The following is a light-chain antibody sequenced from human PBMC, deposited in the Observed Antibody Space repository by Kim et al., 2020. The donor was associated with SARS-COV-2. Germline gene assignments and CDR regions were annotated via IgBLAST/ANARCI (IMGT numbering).Light chain of an antibody. J-gene: IGLJ2*01. V-gene: IGLV2-14*03. CDR3: SSYTSSSTSYVV. Sequence: SITISCTGTSSDVGGYNYFSWYQQHPGKAPNLMIYDVSNRPSGVSNRFSGSKSGNTASLTISGLQAEDEADYYCSSYTSSSTSYVVFGGGTQLTVL. CDR1: SSDVGGYNY. CDR2: DVS.